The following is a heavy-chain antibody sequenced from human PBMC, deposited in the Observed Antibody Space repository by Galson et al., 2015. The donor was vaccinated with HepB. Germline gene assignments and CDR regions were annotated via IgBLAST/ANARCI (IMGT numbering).Heavy chain of an antibody. D-gene: IGHD3-22*01. J-gene: IGHJ4*02. CDR3: AKSPYNHDRNGYLTAIDY. CDR1: GFTFPNHP. V-gene: IGHV3-23*01. CDR2: VSGSGSNT. Sequence: SLRLSCAASGFTFPNHPTSWVRQGPGEGLEWVSAVSGSGSNTFYADSVKGRFTISRDNSRNTLYLQMNSLRAEDTAVYYCAKSPYNHDRNGYLTAIDYWGQGTLVAVSS.